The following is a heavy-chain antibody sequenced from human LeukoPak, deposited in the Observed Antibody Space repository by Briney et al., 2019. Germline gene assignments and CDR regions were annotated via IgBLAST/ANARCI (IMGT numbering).Heavy chain of an antibody. CDR2: IYYSGST. D-gene: IGHD3-22*01. CDR1: GGSISSHY. CDR3: ARVSSGYIFDY. Sequence: SETLSLTCTVSGGSISSHYWSWIRQPPGKALEWIGYIYYSGSTNYNPSLKSRVTISVDTSKNQFSLKLSSVTAADTAVYYCARVSSGYIFDYWGQGTLVTVSS. J-gene: IGHJ4*02. V-gene: IGHV4-59*11.